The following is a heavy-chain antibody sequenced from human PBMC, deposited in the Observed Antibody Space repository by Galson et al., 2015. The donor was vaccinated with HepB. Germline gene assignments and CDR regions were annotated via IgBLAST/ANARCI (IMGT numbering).Heavy chain of an antibody. V-gene: IGHV1-18*04. CDR2: ISANSGDT. Sequence: SVKVSCKASGHTFTINGISWVRQAPGKGLEWMGWISANSGDTKYAQKLQGRVTMTRDTSTSTAYLELRSLRSDDTAAYYCARDRDYRFDYWGQGTLVTVSS. CDR1: GHTFTING. J-gene: IGHJ4*02. D-gene: IGHD4/OR15-4a*01. CDR3: ARDRDYRFDY.